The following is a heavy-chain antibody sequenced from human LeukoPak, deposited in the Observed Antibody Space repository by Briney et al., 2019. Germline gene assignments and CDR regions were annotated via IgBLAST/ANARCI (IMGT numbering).Heavy chain of an antibody. V-gene: IGHV3-7*01. CDR3: AREDDWNYEDY. Sequence: GGSLRLSCAASGFTFSSYAMSWVRQAPGKGLEWVANIRQDGSEKYYVNSVKGRFTISRDNAKNSLYLQMNSLRAEDTAIYYCAREDDWNYEDYWGQGTLVTVSS. D-gene: IGHD1-7*01. CDR1: GFTFSSYA. J-gene: IGHJ4*02. CDR2: IRQDGSEK.